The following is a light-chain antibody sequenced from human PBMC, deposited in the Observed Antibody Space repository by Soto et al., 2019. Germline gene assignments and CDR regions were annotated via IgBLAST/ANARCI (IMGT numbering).Light chain of an antibody. CDR3: LQHYVFPYT. Sequence: DVQMTQSPSAMSASVGDRVTITCRASQGISNYLAWFQQKPGEVPKRLIYAASSLQSGVPSRFSGSGSGTEFTLTISSLQPEDFATFYCLQHYVFPYTFGQGTKLEIK. CDR2: AAS. V-gene: IGKV1-17*03. CDR1: QGISNY. J-gene: IGKJ2*01.